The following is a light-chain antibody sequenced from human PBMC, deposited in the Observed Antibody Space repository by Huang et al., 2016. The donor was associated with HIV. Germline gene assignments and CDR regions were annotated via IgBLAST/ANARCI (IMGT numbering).Light chain of an antibody. V-gene: IGKV1-9*01. J-gene: IGKJ4*01. CDR2: GAS. Sequence: IQLTQSLSSLSASVGDRVTITCRASQDIRSYLAWYQQKPGKAPKLLIYGASTLQSGVPSRFSGSGSGTEYSLTISSLQPEDFATYYCQQLSTSLTFGGGTKVEIK. CDR1: QDIRSY. CDR3: QQLSTSLT.